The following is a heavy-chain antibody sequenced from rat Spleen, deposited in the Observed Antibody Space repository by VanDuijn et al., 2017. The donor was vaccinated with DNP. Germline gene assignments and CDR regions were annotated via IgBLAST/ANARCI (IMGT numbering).Heavy chain of an antibody. CDR2: IKAKSNNYAP. CDR3: ARHPSSGGSNYFDY. V-gene: IGHV6-6*01. Sequence: EVQILESGGGLVQPGDSLKLSCATSGFTFSSAWMYWYRQFPEKRLEWVARIKAKSNNYAPDYTASVKGRFTISRDDSRSSIYLQMNNLKEEDTATYYCARHPSSGGSNYFDYWGQGVMVTVSS. CDR1: GFTFSSAW. D-gene: IGHD1-11*01. J-gene: IGHJ2*01.